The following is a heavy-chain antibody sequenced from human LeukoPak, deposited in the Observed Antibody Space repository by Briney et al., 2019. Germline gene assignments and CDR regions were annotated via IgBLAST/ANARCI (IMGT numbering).Heavy chain of an antibody. J-gene: IGHJ4*02. Sequence: GESLKIYCKGSGYSFTSYWISWVRQMPGKGLEWMGRIDPSDSYTNYSPSFQGHVTISADKSISTAYLQWSSLKASDTAMYYCARQGSTVATQRYWGQGTLVTVSS. CDR1: GYSFTSYW. V-gene: IGHV5-10-1*01. CDR3: ARQGSTVATQRY. D-gene: IGHD5-12*01. CDR2: IDPSDSYT.